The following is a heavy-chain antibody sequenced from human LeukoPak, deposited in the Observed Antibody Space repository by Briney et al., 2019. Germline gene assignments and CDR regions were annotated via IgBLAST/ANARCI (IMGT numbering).Heavy chain of an antibody. CDR3: ARDLLPGYDKNYFDY. D-gene: IGHD5-12*01. CDR2: ISAYNGNT. J-gene: IGHJ4*02. Sequence: GASVKVSCKASGYTFTRYGISWVRQAPGQGLEWMGWISAYNGNTNYAQKLRGRVTMTTDTSTSTAYMELRSLRSDDTAVYYCARDLLPGYDKNYFDYWGQGTLVTVSS. V-gene: IGHV1-18*01. CDR1: GYTFTRYG.